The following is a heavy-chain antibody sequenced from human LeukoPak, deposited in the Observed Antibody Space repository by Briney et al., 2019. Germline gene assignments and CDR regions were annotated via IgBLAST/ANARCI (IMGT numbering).Heavy chain of an antibody. J-gene: IGHJ4*02. D-gene: IGHD5-12*01. Sequence: GGSLRLSCAASGFTFSSYAMHWVRQAPGKGLEWVAVIWYDGSNKYYADSVKGRFTISRDNSKNTLYLQMNSLRAEDTAVYYCARAPEGGSGYPFDYWGQGTLVTVSS. CDR1: GFTFSSYA. CDR3: ARAPEGGSGYPFDY. CDR2: IWYDGSNK. V-gene: IGHV3-33*08.